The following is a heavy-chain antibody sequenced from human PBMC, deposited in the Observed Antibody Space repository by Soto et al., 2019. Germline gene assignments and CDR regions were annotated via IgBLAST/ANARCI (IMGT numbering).Heavy chain of an antibody. CDR2: IYYTGYT. CDR3: AGSAIATHWFFEL. J-gene: IGHJ2*01. D-gene: IGHD5-18*01. CDR1: GGPISSSSYY. Sequence: PSETLSLTCSVSGGPISSSSYYWGWIRQAPGKGLEWLATIYYTGYTYHNPSLKSHVTISVDTSKDQFSLELTSVTAADTALYYCAGSAIATHWFFELWGRGTLVTVSS. V-gene: IGHV4-39*01.